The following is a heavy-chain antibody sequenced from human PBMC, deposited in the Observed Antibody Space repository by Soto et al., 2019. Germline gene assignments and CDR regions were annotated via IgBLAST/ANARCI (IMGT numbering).Heavy chain of an antibody. CDR3: AKDLDITVFNFDY. CDR1: GFTFSTYA. CDR2: ISNSGGST. Sequence: EVQLLESGGGLVQTGGSLRLSCTASGFTFSTYALSWVRQAPGKGLEWVSTISNSGGSTYYADSMKGRFTISRDNSKTTLYLQMTSLRAEDTAVYYCAKDLDITVFNFDYWCQGTPVTVSS. J-gene: IGHJ4*02. D-gene: IGHD2-2*03. V-gene: IGHV3-23*01.